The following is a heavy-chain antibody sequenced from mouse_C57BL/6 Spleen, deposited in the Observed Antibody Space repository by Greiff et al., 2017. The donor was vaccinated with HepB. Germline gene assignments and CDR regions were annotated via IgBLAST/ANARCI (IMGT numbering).Heavy chain of an antibody. CDR2: ISDGGSYT. V-gene: IGHV5-4*01. Sequence: EVPGVESGGGLVKPGGSLKLSCAASGFTFSSYAMSWVRQTPEKRLALVATISDGGSYTSYPDNVKGRFPISRDTAKNNLYLQMSHLKSEDTAMYYCARGPAYGSSPYAMDYWGQGTSVTVSS. CDR3: ARGPAYGSSPYAMDY. CDR1: GFTFSSYA. J-gene: IGHJ4*01. D-gene: IGHD1-1*01.